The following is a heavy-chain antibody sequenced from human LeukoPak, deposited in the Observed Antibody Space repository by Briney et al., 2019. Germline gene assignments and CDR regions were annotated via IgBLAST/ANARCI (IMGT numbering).Heavy chain of an antibody. V-gene: IGHV3-30-3*01. J-gene: IGHJ2*01. CDR2: ISYDGSNK. D-gene: IGHD1-14*01. Sequence: PGRSLRLSCAASGFTFSSYAMHWVRQAPGKGLEWVAVISYDGSNKYYADSVKGRFTISRDNSKNTLYLQMNSLRAEDTAVYYCARDRKGRGYFDLWGRGTLVIVSS. CDR1: GFTFSSYA. CDR3: ARDRKGRGYFDL.